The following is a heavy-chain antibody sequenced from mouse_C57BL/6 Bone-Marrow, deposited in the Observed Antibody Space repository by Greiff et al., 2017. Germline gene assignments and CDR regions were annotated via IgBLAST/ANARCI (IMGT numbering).Heavy chain of an antibody. V-gene: IGHV1-55*01. CDR2: IYPGSGST. D-gene: IGHD6-2*01. J-gene: IGHJ1*03. Sequence: QVQLQQPGAELVKPGASVKMSCKASGYTFTSYWITWVKQRPGQGLEWIGDIYPGSGSTNSNEKFKSKDTLTVDTSSSTAYMQLSSLTSEDSAVYYCAKCSLRSYWYFDVWGTGTTVTVSS. CDR3: AKCSLRSYWYFDV. CDR1: GYTFTSYW.